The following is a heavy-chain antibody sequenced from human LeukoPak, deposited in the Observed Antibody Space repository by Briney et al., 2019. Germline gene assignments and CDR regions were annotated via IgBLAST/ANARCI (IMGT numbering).Heavy chain of an antibody. J-gene: IGHJ2*01. D-gene: IGHD2-15*01. Sequence: GGSLRLSCAASGFTFSSYSMNWVRQAPGKGLEWVSYISSSSSTIYYADSVKGRFTISRDNAKNSLYLQMNSLRAEDTAVYYCARDGLAAATLHWCFDLWGRGTLVTVSS. CDR2: ISSSSSTI. V-gene: IGHV3-48*01. CDR1: GFTFSSYS. CDR3: ARDGLAAATLHWCFDL.